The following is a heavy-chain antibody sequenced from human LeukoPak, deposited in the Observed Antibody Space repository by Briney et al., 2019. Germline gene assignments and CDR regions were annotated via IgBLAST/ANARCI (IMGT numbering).Heavy chain of an antibody. Sequence: GGSLRLSCAASGFTLSSSYMSWVRQAPGKGLEWVSVIYSSGSTLDADSVNGRFTISRDNSKNTLYLQVSSLRAEDTAVYYCARVSRYCSSTSCYYMDVWGKGTTVTISS. J-gene: IGHJ6*03. CDR3: ARVSRYCSSTSCYYMDV. CDR1: GFTLSSSY. D-gene: IGHD2-2*01. CDR2: IYSSGST. V-gene: IGHV3-66*01.